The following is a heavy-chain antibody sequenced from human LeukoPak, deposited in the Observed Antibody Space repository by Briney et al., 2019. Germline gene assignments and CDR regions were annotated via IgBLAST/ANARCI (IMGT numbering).Heavy chain of an antibody. Sequence: GGSLRLSCAASGFTFSSYGMHWVRQAPGKGLEWVAVISYDGSNKYYADSVKGRFTISRDNSENTLYLQMNSLRAEDTAVYYCAKGPPGFDYWGQGTQVTVSS. CDR2: ISYDGSNK. CDR1: GFTFSSYG. D-gene: IGHD1-14*01. J-gene: IGHJ4*02. CDR3: AKGPPGFDY. V-gene: IGHV3-30*18.